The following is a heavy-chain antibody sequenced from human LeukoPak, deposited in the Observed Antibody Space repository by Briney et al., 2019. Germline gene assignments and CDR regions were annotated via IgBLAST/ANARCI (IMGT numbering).Heavy chain of an antibody. CDR1: GFTFSSYE. CDR3: AKDAVGATYYFDY. J-gene: IGHJ4*02. CDR2: ISSSGSTI. D-gene: IGHD1-26*01. V-gene: IGHV3-48*03. Sequence: PGGSLRLSCAASGFTFSSYEMNWGRQAPGKGLEWVSYISSSGSTIYYADSVKGRFTISRDNAKNSLYLQMNSLRAEDTALYYCAKDAVGATYYFDYWGQGTLVTVSS.